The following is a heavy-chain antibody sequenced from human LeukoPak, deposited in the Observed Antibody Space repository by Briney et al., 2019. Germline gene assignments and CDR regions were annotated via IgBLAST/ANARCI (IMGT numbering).Heavy chain of an antibody. CDR2: INPNSGGT. D-gene: IGHD3-10*01. CDR3: ARGFYYGSGGVSWFDP. CDR1: GYTFTGYY. Sequence: ASVKVSCKASGYTFTGYYMHWVRQAPGQGREWMGWINPNSGGTNYAQKFQGRVTMTRDTSISTAYMELSRLRSDDTAVYYCARGFYYGSGGVSWFDPWGQGTLVTVSS. V-gene: IGHV1-2*02. J-gene: IGHJ5*02.